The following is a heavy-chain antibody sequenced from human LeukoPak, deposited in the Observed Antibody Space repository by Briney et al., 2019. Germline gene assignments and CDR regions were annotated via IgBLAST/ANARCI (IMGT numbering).Heavy chain of an antibody. CDR2: IPYDGSNK. V-gene: IGHV3-30*02. Sequence: GGSLRLSCAASGFTFSSYDMHWVRQAPGKGLEWVAFIPYDGSNKYYVDSVKGRFTISRDNSKNTLYLQMNSLRAEDTAVYHCADSGSYSLYWGQGILVTVSS. D-gene: IGHD1-26*01. J-gene: IGHJ4*02. CDR1: GFTFSSYD. CDR3: ADSGSYSLY.